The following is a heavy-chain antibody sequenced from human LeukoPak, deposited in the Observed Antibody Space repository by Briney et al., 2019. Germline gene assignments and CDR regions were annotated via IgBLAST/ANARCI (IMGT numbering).Heavy chain of an antibody. J-gene: IGHJ4*02. D-gene: IGHD3-22*01. Sequence: TSQTLSLTCTVSGGSISSGSYYWSWIRQPAGKGLEWIGRIYTSGSTNYNPSLKSRVTISVDTSKNQFSLKLSSVTAADTAVYYCARQDYYDSSGYSSYYFDYWGQGTLVTVSS. CDR3: ARQDYYDSSGYSSYYFDY. CDR2: IYTSGST. V-gene: IGHV4-61*02. CDR1: GGSISSGSYY.